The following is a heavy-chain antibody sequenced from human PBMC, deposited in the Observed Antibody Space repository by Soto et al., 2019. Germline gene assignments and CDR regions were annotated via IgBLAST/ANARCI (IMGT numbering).Heavy chain of an antibody. V-gene: IGHV1-58*01. CDR3: AAAIWRGGYCSSTSCYRGPYYYYGMDV. Sequence: SVKVSCKASGFTFTSSAVQWVRQARGQRLEWIGWIVVGSGNTNYAQKFQERVTITRDMSTSTAYMELSSLRSEDTAVYYCAAAIWRGGYCSSTSCYRGPYYYYGMDVWGQGTTVTVS. CDR1: GFTFTSSA. D-gene: IGHD2-2*02. CDR2: IVVGSGNT. J-gene: IGHJ6*02.